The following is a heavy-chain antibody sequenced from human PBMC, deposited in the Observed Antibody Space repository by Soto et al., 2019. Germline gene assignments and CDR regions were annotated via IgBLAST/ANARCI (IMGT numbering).Heavy chain of an antibody. CDR3: ARDVPAPGDWKESDAFDI. D-gene: IGHD7-27*01. Sequence: GASVKVSCKASCYTFTNYGINWGRPAPGQRVEWMGWISAYNGNTNYAQKLQGRVTMTTDTSTSTAYMELRSLRSDDTAVYYCARDVPAPGDWKESDAFDIWGQGTMVTVSS. CDR2: ISAYNGNT. CDR1: CYTFTNYG. J-gene: IGHJ3*02. V-gene: IGHV1-18*01.